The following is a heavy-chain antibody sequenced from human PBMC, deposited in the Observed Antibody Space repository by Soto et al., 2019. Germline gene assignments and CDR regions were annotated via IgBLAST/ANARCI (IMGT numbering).Heavy chain of an antibody. CDR1: GFTFSSYA. CDR3: AKGRPSVGIHYYFGY. D-gene: IGHD5-18*01. V-gene: IGHV3-23*01. CDR2: ISGSGGTT. Sequence: EVQLLESGGGLVQPWGALRLPCAASGFTFSSYAMSWVRQAPGKGLEWVSAISGSGGTTDYADSVKGRFSISRDNSKNTLYLQMNSLRAEDTAVYYCAKGRPSVGIHYYFGYWGPGTLVTVSS. J-gene: IGHJ4*02.